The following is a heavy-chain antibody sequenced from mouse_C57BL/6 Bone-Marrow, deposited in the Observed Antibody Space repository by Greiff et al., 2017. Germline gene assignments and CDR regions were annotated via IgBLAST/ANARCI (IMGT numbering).Heavy chain of an antibody. V-gene: IGHV1-69*01. CDR1: GYTFTSYW. CDR3: SRGLHYDGSSYRFAY. D-gene: IGHD1-1*01. J-gene: IGHJ3*01. CDR2: IDPSDSYT. Sequence: VQLQQPGAELVMPGASVKLSCKASGYTFTSYWMHWVKQRPGQGLEWIGEIDPSDSYTNYNQKFKGKSTLTVDKSSSTAYMQLSSLTSEDSAVYYCSRGLHYDGSSYRFAYWGQGTLVTVSA.